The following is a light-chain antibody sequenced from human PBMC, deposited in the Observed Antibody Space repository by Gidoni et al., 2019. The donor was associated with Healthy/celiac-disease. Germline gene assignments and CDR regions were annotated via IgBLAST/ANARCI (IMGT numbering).Light chain of an antibody. CDR2: DAS. V-gene: IGKV1-5*01. J-gene: IGKJ1*01. CDR3: QQYNSYST. Sequence: DTQMTQSPSTLSASVGARVTITCRASQRISRWLAWYQQKPGKAPNLLSDDASTLESGVPSRFSGSGSGSEFTLTISSLQPDDFATYYCQQYNSYSTFXXXTKVEIK. CDR1: QRISRW.